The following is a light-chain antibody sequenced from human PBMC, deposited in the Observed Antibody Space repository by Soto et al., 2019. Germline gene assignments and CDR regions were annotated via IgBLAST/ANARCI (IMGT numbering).Light chain of an antibody. J-gene: IGKJ1*01. CDR1: QSVGSAY. V-gene: IGKV3-20*01. CDR2: GAS. CDR3: QHYGRSPS. Sequence: EIVLTQSPGTLSLSPGERATLSCRASQSVGSAYVGWYQQKPGKAPRLLIFGASRGATGIPDRFSGSGSGTNFTLTIHKVEPEDSAVYYCQHYGRSPSFGRGTKVDIK.